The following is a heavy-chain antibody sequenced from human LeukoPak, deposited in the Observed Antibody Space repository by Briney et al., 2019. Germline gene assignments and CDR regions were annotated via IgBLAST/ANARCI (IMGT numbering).Heavy chain of an antibody. Sequence: SETLSLTCAVYGGSFSGYYRSWIRQPPGKGLEWIGEINHSGSTNYNPSLKSRVTISVDTSKNQFSLKLSSVTAADTAVYYCARGGRQQQLVLSFVDYWGQGTLVTVSS. CDR2: INHSGST. CDR1: GGSFSGYY. J-gene: IGHJ4*02. V-gene: IGHV4-34*01. D-gene: IGHD6-13*01. CDR3: ARGGRQQQLVLSFVDY.